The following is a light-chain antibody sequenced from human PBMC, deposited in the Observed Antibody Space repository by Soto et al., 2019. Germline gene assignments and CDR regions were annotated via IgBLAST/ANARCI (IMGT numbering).Light chain of an antibody. CDR3: QQYKSFSLT. Sequence: DIQMTQSPSTLSASVGDRVTITCRASQSITTWLAWYQQKPGKAPKLLIYKAINLQSGVPSRFSGSGSGTEFTLAISSLQPDDFATYYCQQYKSFSLTFGGGTRVEVK. V-gene: IGKV1-5*03. J-gene: IGKJ4*01. CDR2: KAI. CDR1: QSITTW.